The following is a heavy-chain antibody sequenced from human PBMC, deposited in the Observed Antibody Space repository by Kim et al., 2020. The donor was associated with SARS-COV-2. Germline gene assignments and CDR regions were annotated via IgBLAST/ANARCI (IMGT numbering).Heavy chain of an antibody. CDR2: ISGSGGST. J-gene: IGHJ4*02. V-gene: IGHV3-23*01. CDR1: GFTFSSYA. CDR3: AKFGGYYYDSSGYYFFDY. D-gene: IGHD3-22*01. Sequence: GGSLRLSCAASGFTFSSYAMSWVRQAPGKGLEWVSAISGSGGSTYYADSVKGRFTISRDNSKNTLYLQMNSLRAEDTAVYYCAKFGGYYYDSSGYYFFDYWGQGTLVTVSS.